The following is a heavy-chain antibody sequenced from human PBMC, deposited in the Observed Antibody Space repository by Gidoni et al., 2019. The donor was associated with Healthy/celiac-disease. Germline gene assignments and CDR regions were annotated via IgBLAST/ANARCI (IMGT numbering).Heavy chain of an antibody. J-gene: IGHJ4*02. CDR3: ARDGDGDEGY. CDR2: IYYSGST. Sequence: QVQLQESGPGLVKPSETLSLTCTVSGGSISSYYWSWIRQPPGKGLEWIGYIYYSGSTNYNPSLKSRVTISVDTSKNQFSLKLSSVTAADTAVYYCARDGDGDEGYWGQGTLVTVSS. CDR1: GGSISSYY. D-gene: IGHD4-17*01. V-gene: IGHV4-59*01.